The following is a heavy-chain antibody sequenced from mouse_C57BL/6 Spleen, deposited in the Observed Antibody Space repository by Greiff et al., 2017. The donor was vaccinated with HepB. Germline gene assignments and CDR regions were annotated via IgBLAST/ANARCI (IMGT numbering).Heavy chain of an antibody. CDR3: AREGFTTVVAKGYFDV. J-gene: IGHJ1*03. V-gene: IGHV1-82*01. CDR1: GYAFSSSW. D-gene: IGHD1-1*01. Sequence: VQLQQSGPELVKPGASVKISCKASGYAFSSSWMNWVKQRPGKGLEWIGRIYPGDGDTNYNGKFKGKDTLTADKTSSTAYMQLSSLTSEDSAVYFCAREGFTTVVAKGYFDVWGTGTTVTVSS. CDR2: IYPGDGDT.